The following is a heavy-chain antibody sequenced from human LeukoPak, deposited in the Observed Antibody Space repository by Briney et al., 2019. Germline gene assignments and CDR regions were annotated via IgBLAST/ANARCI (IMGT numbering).Heavy chain of an antibody. Sequence: GRSLRLSCAASGFTFDDYAMRWVRQAPGKGLEWVSGISWNSGSIGYADSVKGRFTISRDNAKNSLYLQMNSLRAEDTALYYCAKGFVVVTAIRKDAFDIWGQGTMVTVSS. V-gene: IGHV3-9*01. CDR2: ISWNSGSI. J-gene: IGHJ3*02. D-gene: IGHD2-21*02. CDR3: AKGFVVVTAIRKDAFDI. CDR1: GFTFDDYA.